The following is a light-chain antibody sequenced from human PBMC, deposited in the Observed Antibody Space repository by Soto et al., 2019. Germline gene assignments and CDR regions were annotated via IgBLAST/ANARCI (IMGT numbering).Light chain of an antibody. Sequence: DIQMTQSPSTLSASVGDTVTITCRASESIDNWLAWYQQKPGKAPKLLIFAASTLVRGVPSRFSGRGSGIEFTLTISSLQADDYATFYCQQYHTDWTFGQGTKVDIK. CDR1: ESIDNW. J-gene: IGKJ1*01. V-gene: IGKV1-5*01. CDR2: AAS. CDR3: QQYHTDWT.